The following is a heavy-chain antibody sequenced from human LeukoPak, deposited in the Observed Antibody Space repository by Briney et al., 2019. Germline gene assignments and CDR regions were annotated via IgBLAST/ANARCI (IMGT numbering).Heavy chain of an antibody. CDR2: ILYSGST. Sequence: SETLSLTCTVSGGSISSSMYYWGWIRQPPGRGLEWIGNILYSGSTNYNPSLKSRVTMSVDTSKNQFSLKLSSVTAADTAVYYCARGDGGYSYGRPFDYWGQGTLVTVSS. V-gene: IGHV4-39*07. CDR3: ARGDGGYSYGRPFDY. J-gene: IGHJ4*02. D-gene: IGHD5-18*01. CDR1: GGSISSSMYY.